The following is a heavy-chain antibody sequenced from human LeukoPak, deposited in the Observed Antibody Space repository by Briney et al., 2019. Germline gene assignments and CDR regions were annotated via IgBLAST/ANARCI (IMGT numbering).Heavy chain of an antibody. CDR1: GGSFSGYY. V-gene: IGHV4-34*01. CDR3: ARENSSGYYYYFDY. D-gene: IGHD3-22*01. Sequence: SETLSLTCAVYGGSFSGYYWGWIRQPPGKGLEWIGEINHSGSTNYNPSLKSRVTISVDTSKNQFSLKLSSVTAADTAVYYCARENSSGYYYYFDYWGQGTLVTVSS. CDR2: INHSGST. J-gene: IGHJ4*02.